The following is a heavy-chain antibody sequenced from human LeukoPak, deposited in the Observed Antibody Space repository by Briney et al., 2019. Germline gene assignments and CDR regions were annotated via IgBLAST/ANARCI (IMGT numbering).Heavy chain of an antibody. CDR1: GYSISSGYY. D-gene: IGHD6-19*01. CDR2: IYHSGST. Sequence: SETLSLTCTVSGYSISSGYYWGWIRQPPGKGLEWIGSIYHSGSTYYNPSLKSRVTISVDTSKNQFSLKLSSVTAADTAVYYCASLPPYPGIAVAGKRQSYYYYYGMDVWGQGTTVTVSS. V-gene: IGHV4-38-2*02. J-gene: IGHJ6*02. CDR3: ASLPPYPGIAVAGKRQSYYYYYGMDV.